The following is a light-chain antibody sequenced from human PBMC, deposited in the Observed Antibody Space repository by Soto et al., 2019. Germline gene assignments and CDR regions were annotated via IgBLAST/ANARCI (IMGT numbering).Light chain of an antibody. J-gene: IGKJ2*01. CDR3: MEALQPLYT. CDR1: QSLLHSNGYNY. CDR2: LGS. V-gene: IGKV2-28*01. Sequence: DIVMTQSPLSLPVTPGEPASISCRSSQSLLHSNGYNYLDWYLQKPGQSPQLLIYLGSNRASGVPDRFSGSGSGPDFTLKISRVEAEDVGVYYCMEALQPLYTFGQGTKLEIK.